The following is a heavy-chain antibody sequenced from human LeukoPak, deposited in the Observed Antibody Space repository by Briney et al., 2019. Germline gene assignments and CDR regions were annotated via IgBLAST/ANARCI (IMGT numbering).Heavy chain of an antibody. V-gene: IGHV1-3*01. D-gene: IGHD3-10*01. J-gene: IGHJ4*02. Sequence: VASVTVSCTASGYTFTSYAMHWVRQAPGQRLEWMGWINAGNGNTKYSQKFQGRVTITRDTSASTAYMELSSLRSEGTAVYYCARGPLWFGELYFDYWGQGTLVTVSS. CDR1: GYTFTSYA. CDR2: INAGNGNT. CDR3: ARGPLWFGELYFDY.